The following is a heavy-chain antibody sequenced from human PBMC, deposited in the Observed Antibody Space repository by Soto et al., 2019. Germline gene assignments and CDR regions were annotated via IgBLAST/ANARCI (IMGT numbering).Heavy chain of an antibody. CDR1: GFTFTSSP. Sequence: SVKVSCKVSGFTFTSSPVQWLRQARGHRLEWIGWIVVGSGNTNYAQKFQERVTITRGMSTSTAYMELSSLRSEDTAVYYCARFGLRRNYEIGGMYVWGQGTTVTVSS. V-gene: IGHV1-58*01. CDR3: ARFGLRRNYEIGGMYV. D-gene: IGHD1-7*01. CDR2: IVVGSGNT. J-gene: IGHJ6*02.